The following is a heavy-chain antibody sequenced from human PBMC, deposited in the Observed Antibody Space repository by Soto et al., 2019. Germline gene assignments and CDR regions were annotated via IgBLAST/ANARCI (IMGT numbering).Heavy chain of an antibody. V-gene: IGHV3-43*01. Sequence: PGGSLRLSCAASGFTFDDYTMHWVRQAPGKGLEWVSLISWDGGSTYYADSVKGRFTISRDNSKNSLYLQMNSLRTEDTALYYCAKDISRFRGYRVLYYYYGMDVWGQGTTVTVSS. CDR3: AKDISRFRGYRVLYYYYGMDV. CDR1: GFTFDDYT. CDR2: ISWDGGST. J-gene: IGHJ6*02. D-gene: IGHD5-18*01.